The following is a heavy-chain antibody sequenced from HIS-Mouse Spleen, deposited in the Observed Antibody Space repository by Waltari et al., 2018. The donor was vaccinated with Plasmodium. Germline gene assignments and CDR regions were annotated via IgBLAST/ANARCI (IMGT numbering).Heavy chain of an antibody. V-gene: IGHV3-7*01. Sequence: EVQLVESGGGLVQPGGSLRLFCAASGFPFSSYWTSWVRQDPGKGLEWVANIKQDGSEKYYVDSVKGRFTISRDNAKNSLYLQMNSLRAEDTAVYYCASSWYWYFDLWGRGTLVTVSS. J-gene: IGHJ2*01. CDR2: IKQDGSEK. D-gene: IGHD6-13*01. CDR1: GFPFSSYW. CDR3: ASSWYWYFDL.